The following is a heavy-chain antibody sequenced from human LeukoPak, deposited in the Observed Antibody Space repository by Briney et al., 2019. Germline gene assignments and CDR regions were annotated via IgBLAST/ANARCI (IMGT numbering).Heavy chain of an antibody. V-gene: IGHV3-11*04. Sequence: GGSLRLSCAASGFTFSDYYMSWIRQAPGKGLEWVSYISSSGSTIYYADSVKGRFTISRDNAKNTLYLQMNSLRAEDTAVYYCADRSSSGNYFDYWGQGTLVTVSS. J-gene: IGHJ4*02. D-gene: IGHD6-6*01. CDR2: ISSSGSTI. CDR3: ADRSSSGNYFDY. CDR1: GFTFSDYY.